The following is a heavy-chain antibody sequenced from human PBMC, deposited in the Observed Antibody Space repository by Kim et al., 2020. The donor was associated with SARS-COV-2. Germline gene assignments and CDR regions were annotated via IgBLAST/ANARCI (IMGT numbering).Heavy chain of an antibody. V-gene: IGHV4-34*01. CDR3: ARRQQLGGGWFDP. CDR1: GGSFSGYY. D-gene: IGHD6-13*01. CDR2: INHSGST. Sequence: SETLSLTCAVYGGSFSGYYWSWIRQPPGKGLEWIGEINHSGSTNYNPSLKSRVTISVDTSKNQFSLKLSSVTAADTAVYYCARRQQLGGGWFDPWGQGTLVTVSS. J-gene: IGHJ5*02.